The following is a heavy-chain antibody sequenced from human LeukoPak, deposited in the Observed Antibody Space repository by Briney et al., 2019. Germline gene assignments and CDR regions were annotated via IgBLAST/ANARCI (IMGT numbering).Heavy chain of an antibody. CDR1: GFTFSSYW. CDR3: ARASARRNYYDSSGYPY. Sequence: GGSLRLSCAASGFTFSSYWMHWVRQAPGKGLVWVSRINTDGSSTSYADSVKGRFTISRDNAKNTLYLQMNSQRAEDTAVYYCARASARRNYYDSSGYPYWGQGTLVTVSS. V-gene: IGHV3-74*01. CDR2: INTDGSST. D-gene: IGHD3-22*01. J-gene: IGHJ4*02.